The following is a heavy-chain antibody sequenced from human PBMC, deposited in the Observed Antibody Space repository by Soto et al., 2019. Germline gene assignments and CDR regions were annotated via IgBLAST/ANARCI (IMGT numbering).Heavy chain of an antibody. J-gene: IGHJ5*02. D-gene: IGHD3-10*01. CDR2: IATYNSNK. Sequence: HLVQSGPEVKKPGASVTVSCKTSGDTFTNFGLSWVRQAPGQGLEWMGWIATYNSNKNYAQKFQGRLTLTTDTSTSTGYMELKSLDYDDTAVYYCARVIRGVVNCFDPWGQGTLVTVSS. CDR1: GDTFTNFG. CDR3: ARVIRGVVNCFDP. V-gene: IGHV1-18*01.